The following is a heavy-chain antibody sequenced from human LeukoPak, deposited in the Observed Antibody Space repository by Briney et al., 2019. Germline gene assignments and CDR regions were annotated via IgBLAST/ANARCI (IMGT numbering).Heavy chain of an antibody. CDR3: ASRSDYRPIDI. J-gene: IGHJ3*02. CDR1: GGSISSGDYY. D-gene: IGHD4-17*01. V-gene: IGHV4-30-4*01. CDR2: IYYSGST. Sequence: SETLSLTCTVSGGSISSGDYYWSWIRQPPGKGLEWIGYIYYSGSTYYNPSLKSRVTISVDTSKNQFSLKLSSVTAADTAVYYCASRSDYRPIDIWGQGTMVTVSS.